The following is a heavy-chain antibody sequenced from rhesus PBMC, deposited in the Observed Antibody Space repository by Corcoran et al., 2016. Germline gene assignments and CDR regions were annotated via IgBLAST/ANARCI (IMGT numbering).Heavy chain of an antibody. CDR3: ARGSYYDSGYPRFDY. J-gene: IGHJ4*01. CDR1: GFSFSDYY. Sequence: EVQLVESGGGLAKPGGSLRLSCAASGFSFSDYYMYWVRQAPGKGLAWVSGINYTGSSTYYADSGNGRSTISRENAKNTLYLHMDGLRAEEAAVYYCARGSYYDSGYPRFDYWGQGVLVTVSS. V-gene: IGHV3S18*01. D-gene: IGHD3-28*01. CDR2: INYTGSST.